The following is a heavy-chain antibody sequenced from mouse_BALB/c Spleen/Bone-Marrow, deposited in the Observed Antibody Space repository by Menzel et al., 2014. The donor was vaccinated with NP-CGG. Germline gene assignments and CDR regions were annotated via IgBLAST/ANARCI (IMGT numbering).Heavy chain of an antibody. CDR2: ISSGGSYT. D-gene: IGHD2-1*01. Sequence: DVQLVESGGGLVKPGGSLKLSCAASGFTFSSYTMSWVRQTPEKRLEWVATISSGGSYTYYPDSVKGRFTISRDNAKNTLYLQMNSLKSEDTAMYYCTRDGKGNYDYAMDYWGQGTSVTVSS. V-gene: IGHV5-6-4*01. J-gene: IGHJ4*01. CDR3: TRDGKGNYDYAMDY. CDR1: GFTFSSYT.